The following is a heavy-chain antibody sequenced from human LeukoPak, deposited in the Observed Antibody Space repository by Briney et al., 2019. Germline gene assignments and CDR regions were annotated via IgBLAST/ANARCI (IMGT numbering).Heavy chain of an antibody. J-gene: IGHJ4*02. CDR2: ITGDGDTT. CDR1: GFNFSNYG. V-gene: IGHV3-23*01. D-gene: IGHD3-16*01. Sequence: QPGGSLRLSCAASGFNFSNYGMSWVRQAPGKGLEWVSTITGDGDTTYGAESVQGRFTISRDNSKNMVYLQMNNLRAEDTAIYYCAKDDSMITPSDFEYWGQGILVTVSS. CDR3: AKDDSMITPSDFEY.